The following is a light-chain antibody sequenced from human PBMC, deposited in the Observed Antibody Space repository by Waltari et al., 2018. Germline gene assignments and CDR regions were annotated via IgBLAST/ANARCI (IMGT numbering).Light chain of an antibody. CDR3: QQYYSSPYT. CDR1: PTVLYNPNHKNY. V-gene: IGKV4-1*01. CDR2: WAS. J-gene: IGKJ2*01. Sequence: DFVMTQSPASLALSLGERATIHCKTSPTVLYNPNHKNYLTWYKQKPGQHPKLLFYWASTRESGVPDRFSASGSGTDFTLTISRLQPEDVAIYYCQQYYSSPYTFGQGTRLEIK.